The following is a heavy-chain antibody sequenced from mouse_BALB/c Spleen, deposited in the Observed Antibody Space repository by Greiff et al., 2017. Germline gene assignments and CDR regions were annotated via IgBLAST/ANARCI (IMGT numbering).Heavy chain of an antibody. CDR3: ARAHGNYFDD. CDR2: IRNKANGYTT. D-gene: IGHD2-1*01. CDR1: GFTFTDYY. V-gene: IGHV7-3*02. Sequence: EVKLQESGGGLVQPGGSLRLSCATSGFTFTDYYMSWVRQPPGKALEWLGFIRNKANGYTTEYSASVKGRFTISRDNSQSILYLQMNTLRAEDSATYYCARAHGNYFDDWGQGTTLTVSS. J-gene: IGHJ2*01.